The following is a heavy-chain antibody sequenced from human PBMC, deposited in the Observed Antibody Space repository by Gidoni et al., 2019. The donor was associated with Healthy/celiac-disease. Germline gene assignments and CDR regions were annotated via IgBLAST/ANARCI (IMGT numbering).Heavy chain of an antibody. V-gene: IGHV3-21*01. D-gene: IGHD3-3*01. CDR1: GFTFCSYR. CDR2: ISSSSSYI. CDR3: ARSLGTIVGLDEYSPTLYYGMDV. J-gene: IGHJ6*02. Sequence: EVQLLASWGGLVQPGGSLRLSCAASGFTFCSYRMNLFRQSPGKGLEWVSSISSSSSYINYADSGKGRFTISRENAKNALYLQMNSLRDEDTAVYYCARSLGTIVGLDEYSPTLYYGMDVWGQGTTVTVSS.